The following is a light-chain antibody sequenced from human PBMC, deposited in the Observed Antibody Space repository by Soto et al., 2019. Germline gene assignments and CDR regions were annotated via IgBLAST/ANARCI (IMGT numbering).Light chain of an antibody. CDR1: SSDVGSFDL. J-gene: IGLJ1*01. V-gene: IGLV2-23*02. CDR3: SSYSVSSTSYV. Sequence: QSVLTQPASVSGSPGQSITISCTGTSSDVGSFDLVSWYQQHPGKAPKLMIFEVSNRPSGVSNRFSGSKSGNTASLSIFGFQAEDEADYYCSSYSVSSTSYVFATGTKVTVL. CDR2: EVS.